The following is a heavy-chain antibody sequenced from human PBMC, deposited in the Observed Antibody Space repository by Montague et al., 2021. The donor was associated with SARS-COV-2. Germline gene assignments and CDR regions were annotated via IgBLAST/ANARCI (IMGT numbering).Heavy chain of an antibody. J-gene: IGHJ6*02. CDR1: GGSNSRYY. V-gene: IGHV4-59*08. Sequence: SETLSLTCTVSGGSNSRYYWSWIRQPPGKGLEWIGYVSDSGSDXXPSPXXXVSISVDTSKKLLSLSLSSVTAADTAIYYCARHRKDYDILTGFSTSFYYDMDVWGHGTTVTVSS. CDR2: VSDSGS. D-gene: IGHD3-9*01. CDR3: ARHRKDYDILTGFSTSFYYDMDV.